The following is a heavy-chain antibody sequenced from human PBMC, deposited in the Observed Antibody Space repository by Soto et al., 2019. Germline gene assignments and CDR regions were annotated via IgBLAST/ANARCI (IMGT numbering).Heavy chain of an antibody. CDR1: GFSFSSYA. D-gene: IGHD1-7*01. Sequence: GGSLRLSCAASGFSFSSYAMSWVRQAPGKGLEWVSTISGNGYNTYDADSVKGRFTISRDYSKNTLFLQMNSLRVEDTAISYCASTPWNYGENRYFDYWGQGTLVTVSS. CDR2: ISGNGYNT. CDR3: ASTPWNYGENRYFDY. J-gene: IGHJ4*02. V-gene: IGHV3-23*01.